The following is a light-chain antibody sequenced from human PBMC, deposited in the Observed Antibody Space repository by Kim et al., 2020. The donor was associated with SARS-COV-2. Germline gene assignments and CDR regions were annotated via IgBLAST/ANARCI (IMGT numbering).Light chain of an antibody. CDR3: QVWDTSSDVV. J-gene: IGLJ1*01. Sequence: SYELTQPPSVSVAPGKTASITCGGNNIGSKSVFWYQQKPGQAPVLVIYYDSDRPSGIPERFSGSNSGNTATLTISRVEAGDEADYYCQVWDTSSDVVFGT. CDR1: NIGSKS. V-gene: IGLV3-21*04. CDR2: YDS.